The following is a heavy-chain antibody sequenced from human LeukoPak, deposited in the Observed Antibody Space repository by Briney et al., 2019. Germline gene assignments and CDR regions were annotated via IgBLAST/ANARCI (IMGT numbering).Heavy chain of an antibody. V-gene: IGHV3-7*01. CDR1: GFTFSSYW. CDR2: IKQDGSEK. D-gene: IGHD3-22*01. Sequence: GGSLRLSCAASGFTFSSYWMSWVRQAPGKGLEWVANIKQDGSEKYYVDSVKGRFTISRDNAKNSLYLQMNSLRAEDTAVYYCARDRITMIVASPDAFDIWGQGTMVTVSS. J-gene: IGHJ3*02. CDR3: ARDRITMIVASPDAFDI.